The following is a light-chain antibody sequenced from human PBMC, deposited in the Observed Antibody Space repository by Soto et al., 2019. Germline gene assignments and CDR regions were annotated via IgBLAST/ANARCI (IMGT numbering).Light chain of an antibody. J-gene: IGLJ2*01. CDR2: EVS. CDR1: SSDVGSYYL. V-gene: IGLV2-23*02. Sequence: QSALTQPASVSGSPGQSITIPCTGSSSDVGSYYLVSWYQRHPGKAPKLMIYEVSKRPSRISNRFSGSKSGNTASLTISGLQTEDEADYYCCSYAGSSTFLVFGGGTKVTVL. CDR3: CSYAGSSTFLV.